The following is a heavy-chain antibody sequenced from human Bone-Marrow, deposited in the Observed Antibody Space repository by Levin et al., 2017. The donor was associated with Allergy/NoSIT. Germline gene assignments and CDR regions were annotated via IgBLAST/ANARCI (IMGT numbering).Heavy chain of an antibody. CDR1: GFTFNSYW. CDR2: INHDGSTA. J-gene: IGHJ4*02. CDR3: VRGIPGIARDEFDS. V-gene: IGHV3-74*01. Sequence: QPGGSLRLSCAASGFTFNSYWMYWVRQAPGKGLVWVSRINHDGSTAKYADNVKGRFTVSRDNAKNTLDLQMDRLRVEDTAVYYCVRGIPGIARDEFDSWGQGIQVTVSS. D-gene: IGHD1-20*01.